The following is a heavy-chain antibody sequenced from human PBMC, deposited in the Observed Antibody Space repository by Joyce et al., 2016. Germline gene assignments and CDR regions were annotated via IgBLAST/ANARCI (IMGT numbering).Heavy chain of an antibody. V-gene: IGHV4-31*03. Sequence: QMQLQESGPGLVRPRQTLSLSCSVSGDSMSSGFFYWTWVHQLPGKGLECIGVLSHSGHPHSNPSLRGRIAMSIDTSKNHFSLKLNSLTAADTAVYYCARGRREYLGRGLVASALEKFYYSYYLDVWGKGTTVTVSS. CDR2: LSHSGHP. D-gene: IGHD3-16*01. J-gene: IGHJ6*03. CDR3: ARGRREYLGRGLVASALEKFYYSYYLDV. CDR1: GDSMSSGFFY.